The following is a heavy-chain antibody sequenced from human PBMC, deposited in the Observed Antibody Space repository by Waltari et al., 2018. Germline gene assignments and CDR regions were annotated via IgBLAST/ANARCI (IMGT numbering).Heavy chain of an antibody. CDR3: ASAVGGERDY. J-gene: IGHJ4*02. V-gene: IGHV4-59*08. CDR1: GGSISSYY. D-gene: IGHD2-21*01. CDR2: IYYSGST. Sequence: QVQLQESGPGLVKPSETLSLTCTVSGGSISSYYWSWIRQPPGKGLEWSGYIYYSGSTNYNPSLKSRVTISVDTSKNQFSLKLSSVTAADTAVYYCASAVGGERDYWGQGTLVTVSS.